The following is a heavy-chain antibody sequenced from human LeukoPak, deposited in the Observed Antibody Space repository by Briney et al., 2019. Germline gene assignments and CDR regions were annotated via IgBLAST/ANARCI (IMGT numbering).Heavy chain of an antibody. D-gene: IGHD3-16*01. Sequence: SXRLXXXXSXFTFSSYWMNWARQAPGKGLEWVASINHNGNVNYYVDSVKGRFTISTDNAKNSLYLQMSNLRAEDTAVYFCARGGGLDAWGQGATVTVSS. CDR1: XFTFSSYW. J-gene: IGHJ6*02. CDR3: ARGGGLDA. CDR2: INHNGNVN. V-gene: IGHV3-7*03.